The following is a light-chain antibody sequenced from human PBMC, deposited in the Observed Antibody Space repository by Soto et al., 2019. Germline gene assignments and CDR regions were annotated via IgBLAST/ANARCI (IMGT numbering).Light chain of an antibody. CDR2: WAS. V-gene: IGKV4-1*01. CDR3: QQYYSTPRT. CDR1: QTVLFSSNNKNY. J-gene: IGKJ1*01. Sequence: DIVMTQSPDSLAVSLGERTTINCKSSQTVLFSSNNKNYLAWYQQRPGQPPKLLIYWASTRASGVPDRFSGSGSGTDFTLTISILQAEDVAVYYCQQYYSTPRTFGQGTKVEIK.